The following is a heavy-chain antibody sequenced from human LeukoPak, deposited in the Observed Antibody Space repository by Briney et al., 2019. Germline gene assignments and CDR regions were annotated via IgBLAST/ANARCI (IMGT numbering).Heavy chain of an antibody. CDR2: IKSKTDGGTT. D-gene: IGHD2-2*01. CDR1: GFTFSKAW. CDR3: TTEDCSGISCPVWFDP. Sequence: GGSLRLSCAASGFTFSKAWMTWVRQAPGKGLEWVGRIKSKTDGGTTDYAAPVKGRFTISRDDSKNTLYLQMNSLKTEDTAVYYCTTEDCSGISCPVWFDPWGQGTLVTVSS. V-gene: IGHV3-15*01. J-gene: IGHJ5*02.